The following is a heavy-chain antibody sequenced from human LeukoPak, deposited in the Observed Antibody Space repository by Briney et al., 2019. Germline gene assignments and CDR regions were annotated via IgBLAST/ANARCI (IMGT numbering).Heavy chain of an antibody. D-gene: IGHD3-9*01. CDR3: ARLHYDILTGYDHYYYYYYMDV. CDR1: GFTFSSYN. J-gene: IGHJ6*03. Sequence: GGSLRLSCAASGFTFSSYNINWVRQAPGKGLEWVSYISSSRRTISYADSVKGRFTISRDNAKNSLYLQMNSLRAEDTAVYYCARLHYDILTGYDHYYYYYYMDVWGKGTTVTVSS. V-gene: IGHV3-48*01. CDR2: ISSSRRTI.